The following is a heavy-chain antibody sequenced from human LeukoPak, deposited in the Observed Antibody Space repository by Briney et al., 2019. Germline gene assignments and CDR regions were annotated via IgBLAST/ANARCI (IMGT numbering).Heavy chain of an antibody. V-gene: IGHV1-18*01. CDR3: ARVGGYYDSSGYYPSEYYFDY. CDR1: GYTFTSYG. CDR2: ISAYNGNT. D-gene: IGHD3-22*01. Sequence: GASVKVSCKASGYTFTSYGISWVRQAPGQGLEWVGWISAYNGNTNYAQKLQGRVTMTTDTSTSTAYMELRSLRSDDTAVYYCARVGGYYDSSGYYPSEYYFDYWGQGTLVTVSS. J-gene: IGHJ4*02.